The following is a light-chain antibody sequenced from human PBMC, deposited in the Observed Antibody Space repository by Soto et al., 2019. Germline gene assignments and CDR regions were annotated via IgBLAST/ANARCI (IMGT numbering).Light chain of an antibody. Sequence: IQLTQSPSSLSASVGDRVTITCRARQCISIYLAWYQQKPGKAPKLLIYAASTLQSGVPSRFSGSGSGTEFTLTISSLQSEDFATYYCQQYNSWPRTFGQGTKVDIK. CDR2: AAS. V-gene: IGKV1-9*01. J-gene: IGKJ1*01. CDR3: QQYNSWPRT. CDR1: QCISIY.